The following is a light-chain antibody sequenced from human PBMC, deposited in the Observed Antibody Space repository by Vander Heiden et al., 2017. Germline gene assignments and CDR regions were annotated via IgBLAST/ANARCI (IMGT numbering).Light chain of an antibody. J-gene: IGKJ3*01. CDR3: QQDYNFQFT. V-gene: IGKV1-33*01. CDR1: QDIGNY. CDR2: DAS. Sequence: SQATQSPSSLSAFVGDTVTITCQASQDIGNYLNWYQQKPGKAPKLLIYDASDLEAGVPSRFSGSGSGAHFTFTISSLQPEDFATYYCQQDYNFQFTFGQGTKLDFK.